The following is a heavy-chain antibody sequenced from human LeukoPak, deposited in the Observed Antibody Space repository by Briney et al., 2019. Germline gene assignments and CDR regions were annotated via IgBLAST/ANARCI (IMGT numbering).Heavy chain of an antibody. CDR2: FDPEDGET. CDR3: ATHTIFGVVTYASLI. D-gene: IGHD3-3*01. V-gene: IGHV1-24*01. CDR1: GYTGIELS. Sequence: GASVKVSCKVSGYTGIELSMHWVRQTPGKGLEWLGGFDPEDGETKYAQKFQGRVTMTEDTSTDTAYMELSSLTSEDTAVYYCATHTIFGVVTYASLIWGRGTLVNVSS. J-gene: IGHJ3*02.